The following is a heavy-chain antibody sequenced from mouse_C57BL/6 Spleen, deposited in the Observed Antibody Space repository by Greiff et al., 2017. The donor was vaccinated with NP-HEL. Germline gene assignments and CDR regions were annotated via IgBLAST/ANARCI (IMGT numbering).Heavy chain of an antibody. J-gene: IGHJ2*01. CDR1: GYTFTDYY. V-gene: IGHV1-26*01. CDR2: INPNNGGT. D-gene: IGHD2-12*01. Sequence: EVQLQQSGPELVKPGASVKISCKASGYTFTDYYMNWVKQSHGKSLEWIGDINPNNGGTSYNQKFKGKATLTVDKSSSTAYMELRSLTSEDSAVYYCAHYSLDYWGQGTTLTVSS. CDR3: AHYSLDY.